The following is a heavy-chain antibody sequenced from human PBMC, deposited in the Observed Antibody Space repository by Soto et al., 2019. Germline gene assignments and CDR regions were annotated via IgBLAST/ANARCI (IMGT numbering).Heavy chain of an antibody. D-gene: IGHD1-1*01. CDR2: INYSGST. Sequence: QLQLQGSGPGLVKPSETLSLTCDVYGGSITTSTYYWGWIRLPPGKGLECIGVINYSGSTHYSPCLKDRVTMSVDTSQTHFSLKLTSVTAADTAVYYCAVFRNHGTKLFGPWSQGTLVTVSS. CDR1: GGSITTSTYY. J-gene: IGHJ5*02. CDR3: AVFRNHGTKLFGP. V-gene: IGHV4-39*01.